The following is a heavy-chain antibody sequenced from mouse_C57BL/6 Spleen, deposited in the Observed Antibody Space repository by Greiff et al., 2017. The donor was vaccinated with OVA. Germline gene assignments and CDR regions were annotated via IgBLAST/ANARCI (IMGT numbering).Heavy chain of an antibody. CDR2: IYPSDSET. J-gene: IGHJ1*03. CDR1: GYTFTSYW. D-gene: IGHD1-1*01. CDR3: ARGITGYFDV. Sequence: QVQLQQPGAELVRPGSSVKLSCKASGYTFTSYWMDWVKQRPGQGLEWIGNIYPSDSETHYTQKFKDKATVTVDKSSSTAYMQLSSLTSEDSAVYYCARGITGYFDVWGTGTTVTVSS. V-gene: IGHV1-61*01.